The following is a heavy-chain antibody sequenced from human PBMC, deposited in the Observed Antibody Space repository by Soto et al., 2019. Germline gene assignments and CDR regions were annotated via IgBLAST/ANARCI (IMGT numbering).Heavy chain of an antibody. V-gene: IGHV4-39*01. CDR1: GGSISSSSYY. Sequence: SETLSLTCTVSGGSISSSSYYWGWIRQPPGKGLEWIGSIYYSGSTYYNPSLKSRVTISVDTSKNQFSLKLSSVTAADTAVYYCARHRGYCSSTRCPIRWFDPWGQGTLVTVSS. CDR3: ARHRGYCSSTRCPIRWFDP. D-gene: IGHD2-2*01. J-gene: IGHJ5*02. CDR2: IYYSGST.